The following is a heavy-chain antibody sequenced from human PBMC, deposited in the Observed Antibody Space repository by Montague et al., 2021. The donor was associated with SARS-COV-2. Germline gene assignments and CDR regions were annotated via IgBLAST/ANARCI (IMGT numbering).Heavy chain of an antibody. CDR2: VNHSGTT. CDR3: ARGRKRVLTSGYDSTGYASDN. J-gene: IGHJ4*02. CDR1: GGSFSDYY. V-gene: IGHV4-34*01. D-gene: IGHD3-22*01. Sequence: SETLSLTCAIYGGSFSDYYWSWIRQPPGKGLEWIGKVNHSGTTIYNPSVKSGVTVSVDTSKNQFSLRLSSVTAADTAVYYCARGRKRVLTSGYDSTGYASDNWGQGTMVTVSS.